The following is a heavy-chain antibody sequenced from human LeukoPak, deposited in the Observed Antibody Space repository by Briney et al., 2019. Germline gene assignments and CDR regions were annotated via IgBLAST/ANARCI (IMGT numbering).Heavy chain of an antibody. CDR3: AGGRIVGATTKYYYYGMDV. CDR1: GGTFSSYA. D-gene: IGHD1-26*01. CDR2: IIPIFGTA. V-gene: IGHV1-69*13. Sequence: GVSVKVSCKASGGTFSSYAISWVRQAPGQGLEWMGGIIPIFGTANYAQKFQGRVTITADESTSTAYMELSSLRSEDTAVYYRAGGRIVGATTKYYYYGMDVWGQGTTVTVSS. J-gene: IGHJ6*02.